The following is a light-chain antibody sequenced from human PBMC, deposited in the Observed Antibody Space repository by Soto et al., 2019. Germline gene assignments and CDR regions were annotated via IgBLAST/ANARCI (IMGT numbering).Light chain of an antibody. CDR2: KAS. CDR3: QHYNVYSEA. J-gene: IGKJ1*01. Sequence: DIQMTQSPSTLSGSVGDRVTITCRASQTISSWLAWYQQKPGKAPKLLIYKASTLKSGVPSRFSGSGSGTEFTLTISSLQPADFATYYCQHYNVYSEAFGQGTKLELK. V-gene: IGKV1-5*03. CDR1: QTISSW.